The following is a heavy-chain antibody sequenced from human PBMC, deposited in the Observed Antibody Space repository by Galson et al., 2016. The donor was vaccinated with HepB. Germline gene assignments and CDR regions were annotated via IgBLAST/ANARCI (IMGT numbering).Heavy chain of an antibody. Sequence: SVKVSCKASGYTFTTSGITWVRQAPGQGLEWMGWISPYNGNTYYAQKFQGRVTMTTDTSTTTAYVEVRSLRSDDTAVYYCARGGYGSAWYGEGMDVWGQGTTVTVSS. D-gene: IGHD6-19*01. CDR3: ARGGYGSAWYGEGMDV. J-gene: IGHJ6*02. CDR1: GYTFTTSG. V-gene: IGHV1-18*01. CDR2: ISPYNGNT.